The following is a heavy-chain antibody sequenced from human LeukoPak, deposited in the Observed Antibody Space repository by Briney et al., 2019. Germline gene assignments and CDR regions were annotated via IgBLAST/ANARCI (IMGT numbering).Heavy chain of an antibody. J-gene: IGHJ4*02. D-gene: IGHD3-22*01. V-gene: IGHV1-18*01. Sequence: ASVKVSCKASGYTFTSFGISWVRQAPGQGLEWMGWISAYNGNTNYAQKLQGRVTKTTDTSTSTAYMELRSLRSDDTAVYYCARIGSSGYYYFSIYWGQGTLVTVSS. CDR2: ISAYNGNT. CDR3: ARIGSSGYYYFSIY. CDR1: GYTFTSFG.